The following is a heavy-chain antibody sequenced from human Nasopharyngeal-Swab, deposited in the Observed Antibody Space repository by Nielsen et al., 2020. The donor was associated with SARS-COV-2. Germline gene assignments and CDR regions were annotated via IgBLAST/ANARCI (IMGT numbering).Heavy chain of an antibody. CDR1: GFTFSSYA. Sequence: GESLKISCAASGFTFSSYAMTWVRQAPGKGLEWVSTITGSGGSTYYADSVKGRFTISRDNSKNTLYLQMNSLRAEDTAVYYCAKRYCNGNSCYAPDYWGQGTLVTVSS. CDR3: AKRYCNGNSCYAPDY. J-gene: IGHJ4*02. V-gene: IGHV3-23*01. D-gene: IGHD2/OR15-2a*01. CDR2: ITGSGGST.